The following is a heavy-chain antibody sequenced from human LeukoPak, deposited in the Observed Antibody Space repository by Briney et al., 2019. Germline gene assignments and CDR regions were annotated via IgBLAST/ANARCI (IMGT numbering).Heavy chain of an antibody. V-gene: IGHV1-24*01. Sequence: GASVTVSCKVSGYSLTELSTHWVRQAPGKGLEWMGGVNPECGETMYAQKLQGRVPMTEDTSTDTAYMELNSLTSDDTSVYYCATGPTMPEPDTSPELLDFWGQGTLVTVSS. CDR1: GYSLTELS. D-gene: IGHD2-2*01. CDR3: ATGPTMPEPDTSPELLDF. J-gene: IGHJ4*02. CDR2: VNPECGET.